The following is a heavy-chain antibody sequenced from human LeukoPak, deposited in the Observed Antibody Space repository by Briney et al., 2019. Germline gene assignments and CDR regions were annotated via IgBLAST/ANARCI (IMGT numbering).Heavy chain of an antibody. V-gene: IGHV3-48*04. CDR1: GFTLSRYS. J-gene: IGHJ1*01. Sequence: GGSLRLSCAASGFTLSRYSMNWVRQAPGKGLEWVSYISSYSSLIYYADSVKGRFTISRDNARNSLYLQMNSLRAEDTAVYYCARDSSGWLWGQGTLVTVSS. CDR2: ISSYSSLI. D-gene: IGHD3-22*01. CDR3: ARDSSGWL.